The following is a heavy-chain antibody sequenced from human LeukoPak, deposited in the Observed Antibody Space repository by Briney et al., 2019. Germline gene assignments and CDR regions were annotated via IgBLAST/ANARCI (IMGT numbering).Heavy chain of an antibody. D-gene: IGHD3-9*01. CDR2: IYYSGST. CDR1: GGSISSYY. Sequence: SETLSLTCTVSGGSISSYYWSWIRQPPGKGLEWIGYIYYSGSTNYNPSLKSRVTISLDTSKNQFSLKLSSVTAADTAVYYCARSYYDILTGYYLFDYWGQGTLVTVSS. V-gene: IGHV4-59*01. CDR3: ARSYYDILTGYYLFDY. J-gene: IGHJ4*02.